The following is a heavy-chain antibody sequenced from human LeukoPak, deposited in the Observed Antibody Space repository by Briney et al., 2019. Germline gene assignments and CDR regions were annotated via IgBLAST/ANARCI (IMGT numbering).Heavy chain of an antibody. D-gene: IGHD5-18*01. CDR3: AKERGYSYGYFDY. CDR2: ISYDGSNK. J-gene: IGHJ4*02. V-gene: IGHV3-30*18. CDR1: GFTFSSYG. Sequence: PGRSLRLSCAASGFTFSSYGMHWVRQAPGKGLEWVAVISYDGSNKYYADSVKGRFTISRDNSKNTLYLQMNSLRAEDTAVYYCAKERGYSYGYFDYWGQGTLVTVSS.